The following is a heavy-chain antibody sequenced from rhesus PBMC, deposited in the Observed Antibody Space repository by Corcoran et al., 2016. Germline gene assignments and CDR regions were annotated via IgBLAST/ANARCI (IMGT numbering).Heavy chain of an antibody. Sequence: QVQLQESGPAVVKPSETLSLTCAVSGGSISSSNWWSWIRQSPGKGLEWIAGIYGSGWSTVYNPSLKSRVTISKDSSKNQFSLKLSSVTAADTAVYYCASEEGYSSSYWVQGVLVTVSS. J-gene: IGHJ4*01. V-gene: IGHV4-93*01. CDR3: ASEEGYSSSY. CDR1: GGSISSSNW. D-gene: IGHD6-19*01. CDR2: IYGSGWST.